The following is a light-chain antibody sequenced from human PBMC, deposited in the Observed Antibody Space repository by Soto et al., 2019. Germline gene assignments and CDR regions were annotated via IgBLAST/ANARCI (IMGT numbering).Light chain of an antibody. CDR2: EVY. CDR1: SSDLGDYNY. J-gene: IGLJ1*01. V-gene: IGLV2-14*01. CDR3: CSYVGATTYV. Sequence: QSALTQPASVSGSPGQSITISCTGTSSDLGDYNYVSWYQHHPGKAPKLMIYEVYNRPSGVSNRFSGSISGTTASLTISGLQADDEADYYCCSYVGATTYVFGSGTKLTVL.